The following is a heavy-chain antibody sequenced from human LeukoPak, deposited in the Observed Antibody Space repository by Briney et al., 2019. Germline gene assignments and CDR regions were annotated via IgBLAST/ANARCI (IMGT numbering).Heavy chain of an antibody. CDR3: ARDYYSNYVGSLDY. CDR1: GFTFSDYC. Sequence: PGGSLRLSCAASGFTFSDYCMSWIRQAPGKGLEWVSYISSSGSTIYYADSVKGRFTISRDNAKNSLYLQMSSLRAEDTAVYYCARDYYSNYVGSLDYWGQGTLVTVSS. J-gene: IGHJ4*02. D-gene: IGHD4-11*01. V-gene: IGHV3-11*01. CDR2: ISSSGSTI.